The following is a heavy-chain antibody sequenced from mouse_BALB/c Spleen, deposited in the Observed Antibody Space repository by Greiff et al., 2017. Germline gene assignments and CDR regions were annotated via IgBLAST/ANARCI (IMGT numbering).Heavy chain of an antibody. Sequence: DVHLVESGPGLVKPSQSLSLTCTVTGYSITSDYAWNWIRPFPGNKLEWMGYISYSGSTSYNPSLKSRISITRDTSKNPFFLQLNSVTTEDTATYYCASQLDFDYWGQGTTLTVSS. CDR1: GYSITSDYA. V-gene: IGHV3-2*02. CDR2: ISYSGST. CDR3: ASQLDFDY. J-gene: IGHJ2*01. D-gene: IGHD4-1*02.